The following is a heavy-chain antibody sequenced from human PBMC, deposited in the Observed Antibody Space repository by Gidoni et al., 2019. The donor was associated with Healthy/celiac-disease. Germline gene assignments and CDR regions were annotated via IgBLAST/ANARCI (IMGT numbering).Heavy chain of an antibody. CDR2: IYPGDSDT. V-gene: IGHV5-51*01. Sequence: EVQLVQSGAEVKKPGESLKISCMGSGYSFTSYWIAWVRPMPGKGLEWVGIIYPGDSDTRHSPSFRGQVTISADKSITTAYLQWSSLKASDTATYYCARAKYSSGWYHAFDIWGQGTMVTVSS. D-gene: IGHD6-19*01. J-gene: IGHJ3*02. CDR1: GYSFTSYW. CDR3: ARAKYSSGWYHAFDI.